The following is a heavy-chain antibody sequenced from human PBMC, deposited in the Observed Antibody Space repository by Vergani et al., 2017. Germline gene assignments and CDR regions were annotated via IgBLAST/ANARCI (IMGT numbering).Heavy chain of an antibody. D-gene: IGHD3-22*01. CDR1: GFTFSSYA. CDR2: ISYDGSNK. CDR3: ARSPYYYDLDP. Sequence: QVQLVESGGGVVQPGRSLRLSCAASGFTFSSYAMHWVRQAPGKGLEWVAVISYDGSNKYYAASGKGRFTISRDNSKNTLYLQMNSLRAEDTAVYYCARSPYYYDLDPWGQGTLVTVSS. J-gene: IGHJ5*02. V-gene: IGHV3-30-3*01.